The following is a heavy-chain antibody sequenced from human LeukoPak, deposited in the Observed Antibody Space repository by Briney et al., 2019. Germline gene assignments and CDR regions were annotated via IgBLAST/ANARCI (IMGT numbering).Heavy chain of an antibody. V-gene: IGHV3-30*18. CDR2: VSFDGGNI. Sequence: GGSLRLSCAASGFTFNMYGMHWVRQAPGKGLEWVAIVSFDGGNIYYADSVKGRFTISRGNSKNTVSLHMTSLTSDDTAVYYCVKDRKYYFEHWGRGTLVTVSS. CDR3: VKDRKYYFEH. J-gene: IGHJ4*02. CDR1: GFTFNMYG.